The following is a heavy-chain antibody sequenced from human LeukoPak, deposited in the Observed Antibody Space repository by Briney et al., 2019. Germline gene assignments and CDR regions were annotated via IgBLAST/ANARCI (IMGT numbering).Heavy chain of an antibody. CDR1: GGSISSSSYY. D-gene: IGHD4-17*01. CDR2: IYYSGIT. J-gene: IGHJ4*02. CDR3: ARRGNYYGDFLKY. V-gene: IGHV4-39*07. Sequence: SETLSLTCTVSGGSISSSSYYWGWIRQPPGKGLEWIGSIYYSGITYYNSSLKSRVTISVDTSKNQFSLKLSSVTAADTAVYYCARRGNYYGDFLKYWGQGTLVTVSS.